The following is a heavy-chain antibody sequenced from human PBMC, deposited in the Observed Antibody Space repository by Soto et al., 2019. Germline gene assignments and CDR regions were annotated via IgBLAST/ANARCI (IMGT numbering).Heavy chain of an antibody. Sequence: ASVKVSCKASGYTFTNHAIHWVRQAPGQGLEWMGWINAGKGDTKYPQRFQGRVTITRDTSASTAYMELSSLSSEDTAVYYCARGPGGPDAPGDYWGQGTLVTVSS. J-gene: IGHJ4*02. CDR3: ARGPGGPDAPGDY. CDR2: INAGKGDT. CDR1: GYTFTNHA. D-gene: IGHD2-15*01. V-gene: IGHV1-3*01.